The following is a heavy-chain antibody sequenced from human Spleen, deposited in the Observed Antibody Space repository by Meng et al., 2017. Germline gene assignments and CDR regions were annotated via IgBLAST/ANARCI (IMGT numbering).Heavy chain of an antibody. CDR3: ARGTPGRSYSDY. Sequence: QVQFVQSGAEWKKPGASVKIPCKASDYTFTGYGVSWVRQAPGQGLEWMAWLGAHDGDTSHAPKFQGRVTVSADRPTATAYMELRSLRSDDTAVYYCARGTPGRSYSDYWGQGTLVTVSS. D-gene: IGHD3-10*01. V-gene: IGHV1-18*01. CDR2: LGAHDGDT. J-gene: IGHJ4*02. CDR1: DYTFTGYG.